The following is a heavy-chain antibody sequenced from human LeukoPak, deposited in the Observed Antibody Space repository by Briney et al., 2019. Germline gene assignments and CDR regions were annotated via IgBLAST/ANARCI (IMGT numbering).Heavy chain of an antibody. Sequence: PSETLSLTCTVSGGSISSYYWSWIRQPPGKGLEWIGYIYYSGSTNYNPSLKSRVTISVDASKNQFSLKLRSVTAADTAVYYCASDGGTGYAFDMWGQGTTVTVSS. V-gene: IGHV4-59*08. CDR2: IYYSGST. D-gene: IGHD2-8*02. CDR1: GGSISSYY. J-gene: IGHJ3*02. CDR3: ASDGGTGYAFDM.